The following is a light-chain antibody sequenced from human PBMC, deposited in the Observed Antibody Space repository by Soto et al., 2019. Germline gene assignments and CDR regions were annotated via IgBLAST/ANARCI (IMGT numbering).Light chain of an antibody. J-gene: IGLJ3*02. Sequence: QSALTQPASVSGSPGQSITISCTGTSSDVGAYNYVSWYQHHPGKAPKLMIFEVSNRPSGVSNRFSGSKSGNTASLTISGLQAEDEADYYCSSCTISTPVFGGGTKLTVL. CDR2: EVS. V-gene: IGLV2-14*01. CDR1: SSDVGAYNY. CDR3: SSCTISTPV.